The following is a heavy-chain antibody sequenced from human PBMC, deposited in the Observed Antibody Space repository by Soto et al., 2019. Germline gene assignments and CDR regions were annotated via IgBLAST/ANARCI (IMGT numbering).Heavy chain of an antibody. Sequence: ASVKVSCKASGYTFTSYGISWVRQAPGQGLEWMGCISAYNGNTNYAQKLQGRVTMTTDTYTSTAYMELRSLRSDDTAVYYCARSRVATIPFDYWGEGTLVTVSS. CDR3: ARSRVATIPFDY. CDR2: ISAYNGNT. V-gene: IGHV1-18*04. J-gene: IGHJ4*02. D-gene: IGHD5-12*01. CDR1: GYTFTSYG.